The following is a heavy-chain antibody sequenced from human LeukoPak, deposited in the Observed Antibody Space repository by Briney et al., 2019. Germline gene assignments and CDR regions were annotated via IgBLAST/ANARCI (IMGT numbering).Heavy chain of an antibody. CDR1: GFTFSTYW. D-gene: IGHD6-13*01. CDR2: ISNGDRTT. V-gene: IGHV3-48*04. J-gene: IGHJ3*02. Sequence: PGGSLRLSCAASGFTFSTYWMTWVRQAPGKGLEWVSYISNGDRTTKYADSVEGRFTISRDNAQNSLFLQMNSLRAEDTAVYYCARVGYSSTWHSGSAFDIWGQGTMVIVSS. CDR3: ARVGYSSTWHSGSAFDI.